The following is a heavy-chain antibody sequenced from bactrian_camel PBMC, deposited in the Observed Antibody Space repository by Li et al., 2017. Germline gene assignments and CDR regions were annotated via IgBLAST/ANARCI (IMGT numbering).Heavy chain of an antibody. CDR1: GFAISTYW. Sequence: QVQLVESGGGSVQPGGSLRLSCAASGFAISTYWMYWVRQAPGKGLEWVSTINSGGGTTYYADSVKGRFTISRDNAKNTLYLQLNSLRSEDTAMYYCATTSPLSAVWAGTGPSGFWGQGTQVTVS. V-gene: IGHV3S1*01. CDR2: INSGGGTT. J-gene: IGHJ6*01. D-gene: IGHD6*01. CDR3: ATTSPLSAVWAGTGPSGF.